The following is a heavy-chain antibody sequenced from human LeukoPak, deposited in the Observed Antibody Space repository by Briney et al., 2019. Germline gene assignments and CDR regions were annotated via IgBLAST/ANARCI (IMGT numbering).Heavy chain of an antibody. V-gene: IGHV2-5*01. J-gene: IGHJ4*02. CDR1: GFSLSTSGVG. D-gene: IGHD6-19*01. Sequence: SGPTLVKPTQTLTLTCTFSGFSLSTSGVGVGWIRQPPGKALEWLPLLYWNDDKRYSPSLKSRLTITKDTSKNQVVLTMTNMDPVNTATYYCAHRAVPGYSSGWSGFHLGNYFDYWGQGTLVTVSS. CDR2: LYWNDDK. CDR3: AHRAVPGYSSGWSGFHLGNYFDY.